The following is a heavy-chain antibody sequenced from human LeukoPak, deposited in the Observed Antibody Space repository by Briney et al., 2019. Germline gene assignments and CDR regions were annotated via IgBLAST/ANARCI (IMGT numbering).Heavy chain of an antibody. CDR3: VKDTTDDFWSGYSFDY. Sequence: GGSLRLPCSASGFTFSSYAMHWVRQAPGQGLEYVSAISSNVGSTYYADSVKGRFTISRDNSKNTLYLQMSSLRAEDTAVYYCVKDTTDDFWSGYSFDYWGQGTLVTVSS. J-gene: IGHJ4*02. CDR2: ISSNVGST. CDR1: GFTFSSYA. V-gene: IGHV3-64D*09. D-gene: IGHD3-3*01.